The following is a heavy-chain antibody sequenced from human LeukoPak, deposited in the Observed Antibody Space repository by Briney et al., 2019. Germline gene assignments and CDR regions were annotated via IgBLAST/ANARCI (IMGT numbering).Heavy chain of an antibody. CDR3: ARGYSSSRGGNWFDP. Sequence: GGSLRLSCAASGFNFSRYWMNWVRQAPGKGLEWVANIKEDGSEKFYVDSVKGRFTISRDNAQNSLFLQMNSLRAEDTAVYYCARGYSSSRGGNWFDPWGQGTLVTVSS. J-gene: IGHJ5*02. CDR1: GFNFSRYW. D-gene: IGHD6-13*01. V-gene: IGHV3-7*01. CDR2: IKEDGSEK.